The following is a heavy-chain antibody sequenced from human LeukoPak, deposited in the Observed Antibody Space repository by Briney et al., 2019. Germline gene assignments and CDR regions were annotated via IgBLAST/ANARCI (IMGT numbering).Heavy chain of an antibody. J-gene: IGHJ4*02. Sequence: GGALRLSCAASGFTFSSYSMNWVRQPPAKELEWVSYISSSSSTIYYADSVKGRFTISRDNAKNSLYLHMNSLKDEDTAVYYCARGALDFDYWGQGTLVTVSS. CDR2: ISSSSSTI. V-gene: IGHV3-48*02. CDR3: ARGALDFDY. CDR1: GFTFSSYS.